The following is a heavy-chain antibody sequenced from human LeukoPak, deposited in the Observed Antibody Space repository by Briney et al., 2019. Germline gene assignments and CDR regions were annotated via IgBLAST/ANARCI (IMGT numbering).Heavy chain of an antibody. CDR3: ARDLSGVAGYTYGRGIDY. V-gene: IGHV3-7*01. CDR1: GFTFDDYG. CDR2: IKKDGSEK. Sequence: GGSLRLSCAASGFTFDDYGMSWVRHVPGKGLEWVANIKKDGSEKYYVDSVKGRFTISRDNAKTSLYLQMNSLRAEDTAVYYCARDLSGVAGYTYGRGIDYWGQGTLVTVSS. J-gene: IGHJ4*02. D-gene: IGHD5-18*01.